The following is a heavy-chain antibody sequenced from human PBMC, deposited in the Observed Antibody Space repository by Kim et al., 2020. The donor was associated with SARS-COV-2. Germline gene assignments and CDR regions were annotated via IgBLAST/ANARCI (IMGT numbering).Heavy chain of an antibody. CDR3: AKDVGLHLGELI. J-gene: IGHJ4*02. D-gene: IGHD3-16*01. V-gene: IGHV3-23*01. CDR2: IRDSGGRK. Sequence: GGSLRLSCAASGFTFSSYAMTWVRQAPGKGLEWVSGIRDSGGRKYYADSVKGRFTISRDNAKNTLYLQMNSLRAVDTAVYYCAKDVGLHLGELIWGEGT. CDR1: GFTFSSYA.